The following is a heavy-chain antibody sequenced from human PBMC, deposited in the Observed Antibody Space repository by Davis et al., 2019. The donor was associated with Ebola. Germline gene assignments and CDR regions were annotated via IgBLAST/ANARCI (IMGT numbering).Heavy chain of an antibody. CDR3: ARGNTMVRSNNWFDP. D-gene: IGHD3-10*01. J-gene: IGHJ5*02. CDR2: ISAYNGNT. Sequence: ASVKVSCKASGYTFTSYAMNWVRQAPGQGLEWMGWISAYNGNTNYAQKLQGRVTMTTDTSTSTAYMELRSLRSDDTAVYYCARGNTMVRSNNWFDPWGQGTLVTVSS. V-gene: IGHV1-18*01. CDR1: GYTFTSYA.